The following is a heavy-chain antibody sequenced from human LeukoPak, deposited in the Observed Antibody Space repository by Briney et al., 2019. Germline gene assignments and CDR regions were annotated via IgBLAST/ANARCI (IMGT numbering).Heavy chain of an antibody. D-gene: IGHD6-19*01. CDR1: GFTFNNYG. J-gene: IGHJ4*02. CDR3: AREAVATARPFDY. Sequence: PGGSLRLSCAASGFTFNNYGMHWVRQAPGKGLEWVAVIWYDGSNKYYADSVKGRFTISRDNSKNTLYLQMNSLRAEDTAVYYCAREAVATARPFDYWGQGTLVTVSS. CDR2: IWYDGSNK. V-gene: IGHV3-33*01.